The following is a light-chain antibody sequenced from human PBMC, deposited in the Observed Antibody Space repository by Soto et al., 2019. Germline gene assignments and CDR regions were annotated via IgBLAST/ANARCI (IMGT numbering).Light chain of an antibody. V-gene: IGKV3-15*01. CDR2: GAS. CDR1: QSVSSN. Sequence: EIVMTQSPATLSVSPGERATLSCRASQSVSSNLAWYQQKPGQAPRLLIYGASTRATGIPGRFSGSGSGTEFTLTISSLQSEDFAAYYCQQYHNWPRTFGQGTKLEIK. CDR3: QQYHNWPRT. J-gene: IGKJ2*01.